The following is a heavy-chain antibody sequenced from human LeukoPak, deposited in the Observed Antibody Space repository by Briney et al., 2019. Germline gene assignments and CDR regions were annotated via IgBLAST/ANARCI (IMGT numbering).Heavy chain of an antibody. CDR2: INQGGSVQ. V-gene: IGHV3-7*01. CDR1: GFTFRSYW. J-gene: IGHJ4*02. D-gene: IGHD5-12*01. CDR3: ARVEYSGWNLEY. Sequence: PGGSLRLSCAASGFTFRSYWMSWVSQAPGKWLEWVANINQGGSVQYYMDSVKGRFTISRDDAKNSLYVQMNSLRDEDTAVYYCARVEYSGWNLEYWGQGTLVTVSS.